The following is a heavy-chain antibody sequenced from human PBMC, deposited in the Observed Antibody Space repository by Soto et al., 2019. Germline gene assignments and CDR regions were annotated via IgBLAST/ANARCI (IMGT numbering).Heavy chain of an antibody. CDR2: INPNGGGT. Sequence: VQLVQSGAEVKKPGASVKVSCKTSGDSFNDYYIHWVRQAPGQGLEWMGWINPNGGGTEYAQRFKGRVTVTRDTSIRTVYMELSSLRSDDTAVYYCARESGGATATLDYYYFYMDVWGKGTTVTVSS. J-gene: IGHJ6*03. CDR3: ARESGGATATLDYYYFYMDV. D-gene: IGHD5-12*01. CDR1: GDSFNDYY. V-gene: IGHV1-2*02.